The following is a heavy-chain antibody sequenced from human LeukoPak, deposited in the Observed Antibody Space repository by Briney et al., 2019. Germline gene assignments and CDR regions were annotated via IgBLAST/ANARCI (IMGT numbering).Heavy chain of an antibody. CDR2: IHPSGNT. CDR3: ARGPPPDFDY. V-gene: IGHV4-61*02. CDR1: GGSISNGSYY. Sequence: SETLSLTCTVSGGSISNGSYYWSWIRQPAGKGLEWIGRIHPSGNTNYNPSLKSRVTLSVDTSKNQFSLNLSSVTAADTAVYYCARGPPPDFDYWGRGTLVTVSS. J-gene: IGHJ4*02.